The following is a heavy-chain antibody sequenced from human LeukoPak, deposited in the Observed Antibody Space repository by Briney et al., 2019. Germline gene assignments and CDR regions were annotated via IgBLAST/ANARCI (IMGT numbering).Heavy chain of an antibody. Sequence: PGGSLRLSCAGSGFTFSDYYMKWIRQAPGKGLEWVSLTSGSGKTIYYADSVKGRFTVSRDNAKNSVFLQMSSLRAEDTAVYYRAGGSGNNYTGGKGYYGLHVWGQGTTVTVSS. D-gene: IGHD3-10*01. CDR1: GFTFSDYY. CDR3: AGGSGNNYTGGKGYYGLHV. CDR2: TSGSGKTI. J-gene: IGHJ6*02. V-gene: IGHV3-11*01.